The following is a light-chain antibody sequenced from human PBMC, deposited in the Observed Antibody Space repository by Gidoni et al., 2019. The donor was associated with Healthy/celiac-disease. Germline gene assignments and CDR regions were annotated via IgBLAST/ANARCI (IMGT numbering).Light chain of an antibody. V-gene: IGKV3-20*01. CDR3: QQYGRLPFWT. CDR2: GAS. CDR1: QSVSSSY. J-gene: IGKJ1*01. Sequence: EIVLTQSPGTLSLSPGERATLSCRASQSVSSSYLAWYQQKPGQAPRLLIYGASCSATGIPDRFSGSWSWTDFSLTISSLEPEDFAVYYCQQYGRLPFWTFGQGTKVEIK.